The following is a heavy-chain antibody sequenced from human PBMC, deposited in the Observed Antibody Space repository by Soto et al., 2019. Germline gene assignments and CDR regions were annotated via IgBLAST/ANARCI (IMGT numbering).Heavy chain of an antibody. CDR1: GFTFSSYA. CDR3: ASSIAAAGTFSVYGMDV. V-gene: IGHV3-30-3*01. D-gene: IGHD6-13*01. CDR2: ISYDGSNK. J-gene: IGHJ6*02. Sequence: PGGSLRLSCAASGFTFSSYAMHWVRQAPGKGLEWVAVISYDGSNKYYADSVKGRFTISRDNSKNTLYLQMNSLRAEDTAVYYCASSIAAAGTFSVYGMDVWGQGTTVTVSS.